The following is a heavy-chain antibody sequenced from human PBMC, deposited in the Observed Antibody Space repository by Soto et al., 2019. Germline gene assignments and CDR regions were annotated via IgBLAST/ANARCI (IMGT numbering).Heavy chain of an antibody. J-gene: IGHJ6*02. CDR2: IYPGNSNT. Sequence: CEGSGYSFTSYWIGWVRQMPGKGPEWMEIIYPGNSNTRYSPSFQGQVTISADKSISTAYLQRSSLKASDTAMYYCARRRIAASGWDVWGQGTTVTVSS. D-gene: IGHD6-13*01. CDR1: GYSFTSYW. V-gene: IGHV5-51*01. CDR3: ARRRIAASGWDV.